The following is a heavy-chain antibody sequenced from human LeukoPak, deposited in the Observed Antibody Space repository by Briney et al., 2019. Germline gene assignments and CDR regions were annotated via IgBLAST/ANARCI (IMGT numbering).Heavy chain of an antibody. D-gene: IGHD3-22*01. J-gene: IGHJ4*02. V-gene: IGHV3-30*04. CDR2: ISYDGSNK. CDR3: ARDLAPMFYYSRGYPTY. CDR1: GFTFSSYA. Sequence: GGSLRLSCAASGFTFSSYAMHWVRQAPGKGLEWVAVISYDGSNKYYADSVKGRFTISRDNSKNTLYLQMNSLRAEDTAVYYCARDLAPMFYYSRGYPTYWGQGTLVTVSS.